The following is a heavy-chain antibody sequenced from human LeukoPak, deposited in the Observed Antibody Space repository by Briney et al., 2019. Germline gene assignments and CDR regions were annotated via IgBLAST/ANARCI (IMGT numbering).Heavy chain of an antibody. V-gene: IGHV3-74*01. J-gene: IGHJ4*02. CDR3: AKVSSVWFGAHGFDY. Sequence: PGGSLRLSCAASGFTFSNYWMHWVRQAPGKGLVWVSRINSGGINTSYADSVKGRFTISRDNAKNSLYLQMNSLRAEDTALYYCAKVSSVWFGAHGFDYWGQGTLVTVSS. D-gene: IGHD3-10*01. CDR2: INSGGINT. CDR1: GFTFSNYW.